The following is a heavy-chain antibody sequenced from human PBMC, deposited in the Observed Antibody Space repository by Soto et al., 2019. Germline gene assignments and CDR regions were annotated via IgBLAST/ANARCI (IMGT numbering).Heavy chain of an antibody. V-gene: IGHV1-58*01. CDR2: IVVGSGNT. CDR1: GFTFTSSA. J-gene: IGHJ4*02. D-gene: IGHD6-19*01. Sequence: QMQLVQSGPEVKKPGTSVKVSCKASGFTFTSSAVQWVRQARGQRLEWIGWIVVGSGNTNYAQKFQERVTITRDICTRTAYMELSSLRSEDTAVYYCSERGWYSDYWGQGTLVTVSS. CDR3: SERGWYSDY.